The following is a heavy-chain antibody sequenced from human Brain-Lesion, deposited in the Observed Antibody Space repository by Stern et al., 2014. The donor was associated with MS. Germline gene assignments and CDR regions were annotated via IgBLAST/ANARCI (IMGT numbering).Heavy chain of an antibody. J-gene: IGHJ5*02. D-gene: IGHD2-15*01. Sequence: QVQLVQSGPGLVKPSETLSLTCTVAGGSVSSTSYAWAWIRQPPGKGLEWIGTIYYSGNTYSSPSLQSRLTLSLDTSQNQFSLQLRFVTAADTAVYYCAGEEDIRYCSGGSCTGNWFDPWGQGTLVTVSS. CDR3: AGEEDIRYCSGGSCTGNWFDP. CDR1: GGSVSSTSYA. V-gene: IGHV4-39*01. CDR2: IYYSGNT.